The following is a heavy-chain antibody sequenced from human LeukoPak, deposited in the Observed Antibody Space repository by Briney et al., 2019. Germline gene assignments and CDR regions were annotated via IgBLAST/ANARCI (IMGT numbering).Heavy chain of an antibody. D-gene: IGHD1-26*01. CDR2: IHHSGSS. V-gene: IGHV4-4*07. Sequence: SETLSLTCTVSGGSISGYFWSWIRQPAGKGLEWIGRIHHSGSSNYNPSLKSRLTMSVDTSKNQFSLSLSSVTAADTAVYFCARDGNVERPYDSWGQGTLVTVSP. CDR3: ARDGNVERPYDS. J-gene: IGHJ4*02. CDR1: GGSISGYF.